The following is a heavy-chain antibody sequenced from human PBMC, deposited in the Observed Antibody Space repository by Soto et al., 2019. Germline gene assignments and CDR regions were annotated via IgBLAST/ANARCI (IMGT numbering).Heavy chain of an antibody. Sequence: QVQLVQSGAEVKRPGSSVKVSCKASGDTFSFYSINWVRQAPGLGLEWMGRVNPILSMSNYAQSFQGRVTMTADKSTSTAYRELSGLRSEDTAMYYCATSYGSGYRAFDYGGQGALVTVSS. CDR3: ATSYGSGYRAFDY. CDR2: VNPILSMS. CDR1: GDTFSFYS. V-gene: IGHV1-69*04. J-gene: IGHJ4*02. D-gene: IGHD3-10*01.